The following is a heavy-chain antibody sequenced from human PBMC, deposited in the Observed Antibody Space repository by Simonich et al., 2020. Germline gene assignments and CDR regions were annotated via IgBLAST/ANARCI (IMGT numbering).Heavy chain of an antibody. CDR2: INPNRGGT. CDR1: GYTFTGYY. J-gene: IGHJ3*02. CDR3: SRVRFEAFDI. V-gene: IGHV1-2*02. Sequence: QVQLVQSGAEVKKPGASVKVSCKASGYTFTGYYMHWVRQAPGQGLEGMGWINPNRGGTDYAWKFQGRVTMTRDTSLSTAYMELSRLRSDDTAVYYCSRVRFEAFDIWGQGTMVTGSS.